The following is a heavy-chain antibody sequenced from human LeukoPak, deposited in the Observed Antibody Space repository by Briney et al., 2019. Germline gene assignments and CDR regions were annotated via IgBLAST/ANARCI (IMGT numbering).Heavy chain of an antibody. CDR2: ISSSSSYI. D-gene: IGHD6-19*01. Sequence: GGSLRLSCTASGFTFSSYSMNWVRQAPGKGLEWVSSISSSSSYIYYADSVKGRFTISRGNAKNSLYLQMNSLRAEDTAVYYCAREVDSSGWFDYWGQGTLVTVSS. CDR1: GFTFSSYS. CDR3: AREVDSSGWFDY. V-gene: IGHV3-21*01. J-gene: IGHJ4*02.